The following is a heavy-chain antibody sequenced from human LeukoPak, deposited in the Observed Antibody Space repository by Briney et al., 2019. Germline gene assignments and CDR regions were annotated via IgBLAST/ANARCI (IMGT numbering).Heavy chain of an antibody. CDR2: IIPIFGTA. J-gene: IGHJ6*02. D-gene: IGHD5-12*01. Sequence: SVKVSCKASGGTFSSYAISWVRRAPGQGLEWMGGIIPIFGTANYAQKFQGRVTITADESTSTAYMELSSLRSEDTAVYYCARNSYSGYDYYSYYGMDVWGQGTTVTVSS. V-gene: IGHV1-69*13. CDR3: ARNSYSGYDYYSYYGMDV. CDR1: GGTFSSYA.